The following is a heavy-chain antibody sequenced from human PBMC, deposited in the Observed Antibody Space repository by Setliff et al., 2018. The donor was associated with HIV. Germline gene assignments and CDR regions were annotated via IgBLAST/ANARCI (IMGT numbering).Heavy chain of an antibody. CDR2: IYYSGST. J-gene: IGHJ4*02. CDR1: GGSISTSRYY. Sequence: SETLSLTCTVSGGSISTSRYYWGWIRQPPGKGLEWIGTIYYSGSTYYNPSLKSRATISVDMSKNQFSLRLSSVTAADTAVYYCIIAYSSGWLAPMGFDSWGQGTLVTVSS. D-gene: IGHD6-19*01. V-gene: IGHV4-39*01. CDR3: IIAYSSGWLAPMGFDS.